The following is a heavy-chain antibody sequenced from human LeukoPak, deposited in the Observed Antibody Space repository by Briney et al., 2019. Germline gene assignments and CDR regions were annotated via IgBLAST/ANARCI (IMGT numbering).Heavy chain of an antibody. D-gene: IGHD1-14*01. J-gene: IGHJ4*02. V-gene: IGHV4-39*01. CDR1: GDSISSYRYY. Sequence: SETLSLTCAVSGDSISSYRYYWGWIRQPPGKGLEWIGSIYNSGSTSCNPSLKSRVTISVDTSKNQFSLKVNSVTAADTDIYYCARNTTDTAFENWGPGTLVTVSS. CDR2: IYNSGST. CDR3: ARNTTDTAFEN.